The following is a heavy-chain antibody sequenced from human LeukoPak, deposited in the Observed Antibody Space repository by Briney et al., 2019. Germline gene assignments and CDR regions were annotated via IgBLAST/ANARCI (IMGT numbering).Heavy chain of an antibody. CDR1: GFTFSSYA. D-gene: IGHD4-17*01. J-gene: IGHJ4*02. V-gene: IGHV3-23*01. CDR3: AKERQAGDYFTSDY. Sequence: GGSLRLSCAASGFTFSSYAMSWVRQALGKGLEWVSAISGSGGSTYYADSVKGRFTISRDNSKNTLYLQMNSLRAEDTAIYYCAKERQAGDYFTSDYWGLGTLVTVSS. CDR2: ISGSGGST.